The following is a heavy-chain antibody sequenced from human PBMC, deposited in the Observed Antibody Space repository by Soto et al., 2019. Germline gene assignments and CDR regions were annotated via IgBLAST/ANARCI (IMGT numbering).Heavy chain of an antibody. CDR1: GFTFNTYG. V-gene: IGHV3-33*08. Sequence: QVQLVESGGGVVQPGGSLRLSCTTSGFTFNTYGMHWVRQAPGKGLEWVAIIWYDGSNKYYADSVKGRFTISRDNSKNTLYLQMNSLRAEDTALYYCERADCTGAYCYSWPFNYGVDVW. CDR2: IWYDGSNK. D-gene: IGHD2-15*01. J-gene: IGHJ6*01. CDR3: ERADCTGAYCYSWPFNYGVDV.